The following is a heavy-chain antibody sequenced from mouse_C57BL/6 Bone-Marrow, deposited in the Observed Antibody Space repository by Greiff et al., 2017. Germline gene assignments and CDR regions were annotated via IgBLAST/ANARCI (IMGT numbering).Heavy chain of an antibody. V-gene: IGHV5-17*01. CDR2: ISSGSSTT. CDR1: GFTFSDYG. CDR3: ARNNGGCVRYFDF. D-gene: IGHD1-1*02. Sequence: EVQLVEPGGGLVKPGGSLKLSCAASGFTFSDYGMHWVRQAPEQGLEWVAYISSGSSTTYYADTVKGRFTISRDNATNTLFLQLTSLTSEDTALYYCARNNGGCVRYFDFWGTGTTVTVSS. J-gene: IGHJ1*03.